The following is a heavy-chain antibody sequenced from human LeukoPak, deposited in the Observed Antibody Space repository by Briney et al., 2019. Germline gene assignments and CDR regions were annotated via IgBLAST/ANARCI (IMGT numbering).Heavy chain of an antibody. D-gene: IGHD5-18*01. Sequence: KPSETLSLTRTVSGVSISSSSYYWGWIRQPPGKGLEWIGSIYYSGSTYYNPSLKSRVTISVDTSKNQFSLKLSSVTAADTAVYYCARFVDTAMVFDYWGQGTLVTVSS. V-gene: IGHV4-39*01. CDR1: GVSISSSSYY. CDR3: ARFVDTAMVFDY. J-gene: IGHJ4*02. CDR2: IYYSGST.